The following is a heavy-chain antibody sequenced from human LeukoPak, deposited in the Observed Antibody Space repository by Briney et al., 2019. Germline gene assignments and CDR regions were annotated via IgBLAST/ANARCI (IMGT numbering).Heavy chain of an antibody. Sequence: SETLSLTCIVSGGSISSYYWSWIQQPPGKGLEWIGYIYYSGSTNYNPSLKSRVTISVDTSKNQFSLKLSSVTAADTAVYYCAREQGIYYYDSSGFDYWGQGTLVTVSS. CDR2: IYYSGST. V-gene: IGHV4-59*01. D-gene: IGHD3-22*01. CDR3: AREQGIYYYDSSGFDY. J-gene: IGHJ4*02. CDR1: GGSISSYY.